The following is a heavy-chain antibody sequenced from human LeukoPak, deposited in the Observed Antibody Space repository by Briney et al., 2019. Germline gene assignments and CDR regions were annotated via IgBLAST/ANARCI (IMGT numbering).Heavy chain of an antibody. J-gene: IGHJ4*02. CDR1: GYTFTGYY. CDR3: ARGFRTGDMTTFAH. CDR2: IYSNNGGT. D-gene: IGHD2-15*01. V-gene: IGHV1-2*02. Sequence: ASVKVSCKASGYTFTGYYIHWVRQAPGQGLEWMGWIYSNNGGTDYAQKFQGRVTMTRDTSISTAYIEVSRVRSDDTAVYYCARGFRTGDMTTFAHWGQGTLVTVSS.